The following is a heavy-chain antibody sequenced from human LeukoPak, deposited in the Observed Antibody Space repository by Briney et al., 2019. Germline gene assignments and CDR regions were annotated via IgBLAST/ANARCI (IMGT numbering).Heavy chain of an antibody. CDR3: ARRGTITMVRGVTAYNWFDP. J-gene: IGHJ5*02. D-gene: IGHD3-10*01. Sequence: TSETLSLTCAVYGGSFSGYYWSWIRQPPGKGLEWIGEINHSGSTNYNPSLKSRVTISVDTSKNQFSLKLSSVTAADTAVYYCARRGTITMVRGVTAYNWFDPWGQGTLVTVSS. CDR2: INHSGST. CDR1: GGSFSGYY. V-gene: IGHV4-34*01.